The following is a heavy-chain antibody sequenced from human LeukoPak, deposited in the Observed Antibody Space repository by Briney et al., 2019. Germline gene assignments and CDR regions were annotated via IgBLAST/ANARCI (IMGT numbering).Heavy chain of an antibody. CDR3: GKANDDYYFDY. J-gene: IGHJ4*02. V-gene: IGHV3-23*01. CDR1: GFTLSNYA. CDR2: ISAAGVT. D-gene: IGHD1-1*01. Sequence: PGGSLRLSCAASGFTLSNYAMNWVRQAPGQGLEWVSVISAAGVTYYADSLKGRFTISRDNSKNTLYLQVDSLRVEDTAVYYCGKANDDYYFDYWGQGTLVTVSS.